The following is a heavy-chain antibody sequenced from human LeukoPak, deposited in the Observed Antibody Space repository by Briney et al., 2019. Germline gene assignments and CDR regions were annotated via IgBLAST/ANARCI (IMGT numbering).Heavy chain of an antibody. CDR2: IHPGDSDA. J-gene: IGHJ4*02. CDR1: GYSFTSYW. V-gene: IGHV5-51*01. D-gene: IGHD2-15*01. CDR3: SRRGVASDDN. Sequence: GESLKISCKGSGYSFTSYWIGWVRQMPGKGLEWMGIIHPGDSDARYSPSFQGQVTISADESTSTVYLQWSSLKASDTAMYYCSRRGVASDDNWGQGTLLIVSS.